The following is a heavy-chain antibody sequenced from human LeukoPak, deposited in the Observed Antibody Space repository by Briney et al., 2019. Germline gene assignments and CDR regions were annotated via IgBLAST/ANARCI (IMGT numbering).Heavy chain of an antibody. CDR2: IKQDGSEK. CDR1: GCTFSSYW. Sequence: PGGSLRLSCAASGCTFSSYWMSWVRQAPGKGLEWVANIKQDGSEKYYVDSVKGRCTISRDNAKNSLYLQMNSLRAEDTAVYYCARDLGFHWGQGTLVTVSS. V-gene: IGHV3-7*01. J-gene: IGHJ4*02. CDR3: ARDLGFH.